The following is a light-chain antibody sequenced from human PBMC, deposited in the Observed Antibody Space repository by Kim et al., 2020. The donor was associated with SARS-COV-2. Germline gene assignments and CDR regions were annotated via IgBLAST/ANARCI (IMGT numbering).Light chain of an antibody. Sequence: NFMLTQPHSVSESPGKTVTISCTSSSGSIASNYVQWYQQRPGSAPTTVIYEDNQRPSGVPDRFSGSIDSCSNSASLTISGLKTEDEADYYCQSYDSSNWVFGGGTQLTVL. CDR2: EDN. J-gene: IGLJ3*02. V-gene: IGLV6-57*04. CDR3: QSYDSSNWV. CDR1: SGSIASNY.